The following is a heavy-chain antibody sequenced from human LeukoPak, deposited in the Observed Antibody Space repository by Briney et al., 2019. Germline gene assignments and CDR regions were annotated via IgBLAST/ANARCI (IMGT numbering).Heavy chain of an antibody. D-gene: IGHD2-15*01. J-gene: IGHJ6*02. V-gene: IGHV1-18*01. Sequence: GASVKVFCKASGYTFTSYGISWVRQAPGQGLEWMGWISAYNGNTKYSQKFQGRVTISRDTYASTAYMELSSLTSEDTAVYYCARDATYCRGSTCSYYGLDVWGQGTTVTVSS. CDR1: GYTFTSYG. CDR2: ISAYNGNT. CDR3: ARDATYCRGSTCSYYGLDV.